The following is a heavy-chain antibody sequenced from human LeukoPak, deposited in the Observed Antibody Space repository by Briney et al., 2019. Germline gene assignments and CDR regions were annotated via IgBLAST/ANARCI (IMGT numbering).Heavy chain of an antibody. J-gene: IGHJ5*02. CDR2: INHSGST. V-gene: IGHV4-34*01. CDR1: GGSFSGYY. CDR3: ARKIPAGPFNWFDP. D-gene: IGHD2-2*01. Sequence: SETLSLTCAVYGGSFSGYYWSWIRQPPGKGLEWIGEINHSGSTNYNPSLKSRVTISVDSPQNQFSLKLSSVAAADTAVYYCARKIPAGPFNWFDPWGQGTLVTVSS.